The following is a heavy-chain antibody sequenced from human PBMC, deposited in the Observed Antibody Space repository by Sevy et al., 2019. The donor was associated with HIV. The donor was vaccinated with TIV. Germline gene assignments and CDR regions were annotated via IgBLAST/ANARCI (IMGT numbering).Heavy chain of an antibody. Sequence: SETLSLTCTVSGGSISSGGYYWSWIRQHPGKGLEWIGYIYYSGSTYYNPSLKSRVTISVDTSKNQFSLKLSSVTAADTAVYYCARDPRYSDRTFGLLWGQGTLVTVSS. J-gene: IGHJ4*02. CDR2: IYYSGST. D-gene: IGHD4-17*01. CDR3: ARDPRYSDRTFGLL. CDR1: GGSISSGGYY. V-gene: IGHV4-31*03.